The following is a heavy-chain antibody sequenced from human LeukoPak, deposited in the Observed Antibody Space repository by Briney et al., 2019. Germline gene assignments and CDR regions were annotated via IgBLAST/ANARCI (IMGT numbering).Heavy chain of an antibody. CDR3: ARTRVPAAHPDY. J-gene: IGHJ4*02. V-gene: IGHV4-4*07. D-gene: IGHD2-2*01. CDR1: GGSISSYY. CDR2: IYTSGST. Sequence: SETLSLTCTVSGGSISSYYWSWIRQPAGKGLEWIGRIYTSGSTNYNPSLKSRVTMSVDTSKNQFSLKLRSVTALDTAVYYCARTRVPAAHPDYWGQGILVTVSS.